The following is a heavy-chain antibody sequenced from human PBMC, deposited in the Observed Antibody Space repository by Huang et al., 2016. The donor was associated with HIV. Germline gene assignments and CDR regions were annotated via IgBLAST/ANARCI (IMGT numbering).Heavy chain of an antibody. D-gene: IGHD4-17*01. CDR2: RNPMFGTP. V-gene: IGHV1-69*13. CDR3: ARGQLGSYGDYDVLY. J-gene: IGHJ4*02. Sequence: QVQLVQSGAEVKTPGSSVKVSCKASGGTFSKYAISWVRQAPGQGLAWRGGRNPMFGTPNYARKFQGRVTITADDSTSTTYVEVSSLRSEDTALYYCARGQLGSYGDYDVLYWGQGTLVTVSS. CDR1: GGTFSKYA.